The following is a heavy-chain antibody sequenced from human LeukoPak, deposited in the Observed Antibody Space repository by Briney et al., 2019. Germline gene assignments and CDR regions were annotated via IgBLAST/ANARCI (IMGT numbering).Heavy chain of an antibody. D-gene: IGHD3-22*01. CDR2: INPNSGGT. J-gene: IGHJ5*02. V-gene: IGHV1-2*02. CDR3: ARAPYYYDNSGYYYFDP. CDR1: GYTFTGYY. Sequence: GASVKVSCKASGYTFTGYYMHWVRQAPGQGLEWMGWINPNSGGTNYAQKLQGRVTMTTDTSTSTAYMELRSLRSDDTAVYYCARAPYYYDNSGYYYFDPWGQGTLVTVSS.